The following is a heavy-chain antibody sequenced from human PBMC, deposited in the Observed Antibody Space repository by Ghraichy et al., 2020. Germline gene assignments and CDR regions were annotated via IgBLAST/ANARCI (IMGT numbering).Heavy chain of an antibody. V-gene: IGHV3-48*02. CDR2: SRGSSRSM. D-gene: IGHD3-3*01. Sequence: GGGRGGGAGSRGSSRSMCAADAGKGRFTISRDNAKNSLYLQLNSLRDEDTAVYYCASDLSRLRFLEWFPGMDVWGQGTTVTVSS. CDR3: ASDLSRLRFLEWFPGMDV. J-gene: IGHJ6*02.